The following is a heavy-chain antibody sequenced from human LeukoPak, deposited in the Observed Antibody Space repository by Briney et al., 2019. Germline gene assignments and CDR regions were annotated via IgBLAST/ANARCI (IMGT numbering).Heavy chain of an antibody. CDR2: ISSSSSYT. V-gene: IGHV3-11*06. CDR1: GFTFSDYY. J-gene: IGHJ4*02. Sequence: GGSLRLSCAASGFTFSDYYMSWIRQAPGKGLEWVSYISSSSSYTNYADSVKGRFTISRDNAKNSLYLQMNSLRAEDTAVYYFARELGYCSGGSCYSDYWGQGTLVTVAS. CDR3: ARELGYCSGGSCYSDY. D-gene: IGHD2-15*01.